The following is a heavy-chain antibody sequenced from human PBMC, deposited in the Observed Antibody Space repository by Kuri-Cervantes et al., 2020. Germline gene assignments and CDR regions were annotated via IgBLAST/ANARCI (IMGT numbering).Heavy chain of an antibody. J-gene: IGHJ6*03. Sequence: SETLSLTCTVSGGSISSYYWSWIRQPPGKGLEWIGYIYYSGSTNYNPSLKSRVTISVDTSKNQFSLKLSSVTAADTAVYYCARGGGRGAWSGSLMDVWGKGTTVTVSS. V-gene: IGHV4-59*12. CDR1: GGSISSYY. CDR2: IYYSGST. D-gene: IGHD3-3*01. CDR3: ARGGGRGAWSGSLMDV.